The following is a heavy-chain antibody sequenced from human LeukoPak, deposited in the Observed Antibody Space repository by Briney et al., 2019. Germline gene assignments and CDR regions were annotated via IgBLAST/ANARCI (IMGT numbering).Heavy chain of an antibody. Sequence: SETLSLTCAVSGASISGSGYYLGWIRRPPGKVLEWIGNIYYTGSTYYNASLQSRVTISIDMSKNQFSLRLSSVTAADTAMYYCVKSGGYGLIDYWGQGTLVTVSS. J-gene: IGHJ4*02. V-gene: IGHV4-39*01. CDR3: VKSGGYGLIDY. CDR1: GASISGSGYY. CDR2: IYYTGST. D-gene: IGHD6-19*01.